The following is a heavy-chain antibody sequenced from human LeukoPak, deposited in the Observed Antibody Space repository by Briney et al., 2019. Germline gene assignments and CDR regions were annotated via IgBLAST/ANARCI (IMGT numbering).Heavy chain of an antibody. CDR1: GFTFSGYG. V-gene: IGHV3-30*02. CDR3: AKDHNPITMIVVVISRTYPDY. CDR2: IRYDERNK. D-gene: IGHD3-22*01. Sequence: GGSLRLSCAASGFTFSGYGMHWVRQAPGKGLEWVTFIRYDERNKYYADSVKGRFTISRDNSKNTLYLQMNSLRAEDTAVYYCAKDHNPITMIVVVISRTYPDYWGQGTLVTVSS. J-gene: IGHJ4*02.